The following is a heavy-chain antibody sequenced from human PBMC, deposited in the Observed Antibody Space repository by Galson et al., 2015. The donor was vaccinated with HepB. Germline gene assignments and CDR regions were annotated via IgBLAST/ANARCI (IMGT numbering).Heavy chain of an antibody. CDR1: GFTFSSYA. Sequence: SLRLSCAASGFTFSSYAMSWVRQAPGKGLEWVSGISGSGGSTYYADSVKGRFTISRDNSKNTLYVQMNSLRAEDTAVYYCAKDLRWGYGGGVFDYWGQGTLVTVSS. CDR3: AKDLRWGYGGGVFDY. CDR2: ISGSGGST. J-gene: IGHJ4*02. V-gene: IGHV3-23*01. D-gene: IGHD2-21*01.